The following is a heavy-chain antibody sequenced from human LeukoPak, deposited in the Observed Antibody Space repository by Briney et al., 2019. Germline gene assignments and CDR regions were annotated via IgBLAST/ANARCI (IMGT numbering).Heavy chain of an antibody. D-gene: IGHD1-26*01. J-gene: IGHJ4*02. CDR1: GFTFSSYS. V-gene: IGHV3-48*02. CDR2: ISSSGGDA. Sequence: GGSLRLSCAGTGFTFSSYSMNWVRQAPGKGLEWVSYISSSGGDAYYADSVKGRFTISRDNAQNSLSLQMNGLRDEDTAVYHCARSRSGNYLDYWGQGTLVSVSS. CDR3: ARSRSGNYLDY.